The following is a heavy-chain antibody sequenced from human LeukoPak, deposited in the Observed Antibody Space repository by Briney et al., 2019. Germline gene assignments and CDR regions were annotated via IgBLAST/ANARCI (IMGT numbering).Heavy chain of an antibody. D-gene: IGHD6-13*01. CDR2: ISAGNGNT. CDR1: GYTFTSYV. Sequence: ASVKVSCKASGYTFTSYVIHWVRQAPGQRPEWMGWISAGNGNTKYSQKFQGRVTITRDTSASTAYMELSSLRSEDTAVYYCARDFSSSWYAFGYWGQGILVTVSS. CDR3: ARDFSSSWYAFGY. V-gene: IGHV1-3*01. J-gene: IGHJ4*02.